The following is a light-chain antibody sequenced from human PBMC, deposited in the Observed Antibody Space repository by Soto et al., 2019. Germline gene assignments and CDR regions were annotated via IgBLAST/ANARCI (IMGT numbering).Light chain of an antibody. J-gene: IGKJ1*01. CDR2: KAS. CDR3: QQYNSYS. Sequence: MHMTHSPSTLSASVLYRGTITCRAIQSISTWLAWYQQKPEKAPKLLIYKASSLESGVPSRFSGSGSGTEFTLTISSLQPDDFATYYCQQYNSYSFGQGTKVDI. V-gene: IGKV1-5*03. CDR1: QSISTW.